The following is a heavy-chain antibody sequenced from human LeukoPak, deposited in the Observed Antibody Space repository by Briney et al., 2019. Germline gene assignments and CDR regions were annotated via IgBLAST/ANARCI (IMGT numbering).Heavy chain of an antibody. J-gene: IGHJ5*02. CDR1: GYTLTELS. CDR2: FDPEDGET. Sequence: ASVKVSCKVSGYTLTELSMHWVRQAPGKGLEWMGGFDPEDGETIYAQKFQGRVTMTEDTSTDTAYMELSSLGSEDTAVYYCATGVLRYSPLGFDPWGQGTLVTVSS. D-gene: IGHD3-9*01. V-gene: IGHV1-24*01. CDR3: ATGVLRYSPLGFDP.